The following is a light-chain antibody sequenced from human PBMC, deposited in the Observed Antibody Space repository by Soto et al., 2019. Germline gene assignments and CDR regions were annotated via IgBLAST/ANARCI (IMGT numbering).Light chain of an antibody. J-gene: IGKJ5*01. CDR3: QQYNNWPRA. CDR1: QSVTSNS. Sequence: PGDRATLSCRASQSVTSNSLAWYQQKPGQAPRLLIYGASIRATGIPDRFSGSGSGTDFTLTISRLEPEDFAVYYCQQYNNWPRAFGQGTRLEIK. CDR2: GAS. V-gene: IGKV3-20*01.